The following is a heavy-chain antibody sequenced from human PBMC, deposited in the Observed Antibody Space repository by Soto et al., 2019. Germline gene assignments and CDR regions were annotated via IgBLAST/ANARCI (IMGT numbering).Heavy chain of an antibody. CDR1: GYTFTGYY. CDR2: INPNSGGT. CDR3: ARGDPGYSSSWSEDYYGMDV. D-gene: IGHD6-13*01. V-gene: IGHV1-2*04. Sequence: ASVKVSCKASGYTFTGYYMHWVRQAPGQGLEWMGWINPNSGGTNYAQKFQGWVTMTRDTSISTAYMELSRLRSDDTAVYYCARGDPGYSSSWSEDYYGMDVWGQRTTVTVSS. J-gene: IGHJ6*02.